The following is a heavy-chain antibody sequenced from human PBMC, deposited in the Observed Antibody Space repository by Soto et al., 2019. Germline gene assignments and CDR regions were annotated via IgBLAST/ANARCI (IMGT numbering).Heavy chain of an antibody. CDR2: IYYSGST. CDR1: GGSISSGGYY. CDR3: ARDVDNTGAFDI. V-gene: IGHV4-31*03. D-gene: IGHD5-12*01. Sequence: SETLSLTCTVSGGSISSGGYYWSWIRQHPGKGLEWIGYIYYSGSTYYNPSLKSRVTISVDTSKNQFSLKLSSVTAADTAVYYCARDVDNTGAFDIWGQGTMVTVSS. J-gene: IGHJ3*02.